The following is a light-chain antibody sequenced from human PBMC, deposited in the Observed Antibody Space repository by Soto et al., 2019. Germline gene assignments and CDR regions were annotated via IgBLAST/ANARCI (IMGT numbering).Light chain of an antibody. V-gene: IGLV2-8*01. CDR3: SAYKGTNVI. Sequence: HSVLTQPPSASGSPGQSVTISCTGTLSDVGGQNLVSWYRQDPGNAPKLIIYDVTQRPSGVPDRFSGSKSGSTASLTVSGHQAEDEANYYCSAYKGTNVIFGGGTKLTVL. J-gene: IGLJ2*01. CDR2: DVT. CDR1: LSDVGGQNL.